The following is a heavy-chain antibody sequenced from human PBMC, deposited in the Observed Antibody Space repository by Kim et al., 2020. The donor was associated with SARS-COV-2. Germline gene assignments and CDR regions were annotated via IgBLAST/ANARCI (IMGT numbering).Heavy chain of an antibody. CDR1: GITFSSYW. CDR3: ARYSGSAFDI. J-gene: IGHJ3*02. D-gene: IGHD1-26*01. CDR2: IGGDGTGA. V-gene: IGHV3-74*01. Sequence: GGSLRLSCAASGITFSSYWMHWVRQAPGKGLVWVSNIGGDGTGAKYADSVKGRFTISRDNAKNTLYLQMNNLRPGDAAVYYCARYSGSAFDIWGQGTMVSVSS.